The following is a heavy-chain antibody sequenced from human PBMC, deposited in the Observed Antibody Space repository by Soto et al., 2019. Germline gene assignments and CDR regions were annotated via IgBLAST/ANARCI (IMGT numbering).Heavy chain of an antibody. D-gene: IGHD6-19*01. CDR1: GGSISSYY. Sequence: QVQLQESGPGLVKPSETLSLTCTVSGGSISSYYWSWIRQPPGKGLEWIGYIYSSGSTYYNPSLKSRVTISVDTSKNQFSLKLSSVTAADTAVYYCARGRQWLNYWGQGTLVTVSS. J-gene: IGHJ4*02. CDR3: ARGRQWLNY. CDR2: IYSSGST. V-gene: IGHV4-59*01.